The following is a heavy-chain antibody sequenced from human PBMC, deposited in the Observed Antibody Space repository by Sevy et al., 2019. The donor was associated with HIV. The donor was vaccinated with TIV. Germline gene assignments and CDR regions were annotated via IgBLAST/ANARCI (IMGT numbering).Heavy chain of an antibody. Sequence: ASVKVSCKASGGTFSSYAIGWVRQAPGQGLEWMGGIIPIFGTANYAQKFQGRVTITADKSTSTAYMELSSLRSEDTAVYYCARAVGSLWFGELFTNYYYYYYMDVWGKGTTVTVSS. D-gene: IGHD3-10*01. CDR1: GGTFSSYA. CDR2: IIPIFGTA. V-gene: IGHV1-69*06. J-gene: IGHJ6*03. CDR3: ARAVGSLWFGELFTNYYYYYYMDV.